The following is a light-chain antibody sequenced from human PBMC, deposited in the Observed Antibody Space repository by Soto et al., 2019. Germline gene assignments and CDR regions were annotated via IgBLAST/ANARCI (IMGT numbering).Light chain of an antibody. CDR2: GAS. V-gene: IGKV3-15*01. CDR3: QQYNTWTWT. CDR1: QSVGTN. Sequence: IVMTQSPATLSMSPGETATLSCRASQSVGTNIAWFQQKPGQPPRLLIYGASTWASGIPVRFSGSGSGTDFTLTISSLQSEDFAIYYCQQYNTWTWTFGQGTKVDIK. J-gene: IGKJ1*01.